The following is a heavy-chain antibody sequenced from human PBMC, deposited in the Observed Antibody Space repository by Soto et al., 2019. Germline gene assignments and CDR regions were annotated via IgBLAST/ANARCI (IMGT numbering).Heavy chain of an antibody. D-gene: IGHD6-19*01. CDR3: ARDPPHTVAGTGEFDY. V-gene: IGHV1-69*13. Sequence: SVKVSCKASGGTFSSYAISWVRQAPGQGLEWMGGIIPIFGTANYAQKFQGRVTITADESTSTAYMELSSLRSEDTAVYYCARDPPHTVAGTGEFDYWGQGTLVTVSS. J-gene: IGHJ4*02. CDR1: GGTFSSYA. CDR2: IIPIFGTA.